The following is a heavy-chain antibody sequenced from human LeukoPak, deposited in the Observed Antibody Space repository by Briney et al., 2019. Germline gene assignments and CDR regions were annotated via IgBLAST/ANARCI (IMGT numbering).Heavy chain of an antibody. CDR3: ARDVGFFDIDY. CDR1: GYSISSGYY. Sequence: SETLSLTCTVSGYSISSGYYWGWIRQPPGKGLEWIGSIHYSGSTYYIPSLKSRITISLDMSKNQYSLKLTSVTAADTAVYYCARDVGFFDIDYWGQGILVTVSS. CDR2: IHYSGST. D-gene: IGHD3-9*01. V-gene: IGHV4-38-2*02. J-gene: IGHJ4*02.